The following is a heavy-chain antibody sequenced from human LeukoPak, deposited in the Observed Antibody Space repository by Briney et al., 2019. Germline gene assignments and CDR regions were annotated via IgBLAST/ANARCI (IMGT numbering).Heavy chain of an antibody. Sequence: SETLSLTCAVSGGTISSSNWWSWVRQPPGKGLEWIGEIYHSGSTNYNPSLKSRVTISVDTSKNQFSLKLSSVTAADTAVYYCARHLRYGGSSWFRGRLANWFDPWGQGTLVTVSS. CDR1: GGTISSSNW. CDR2: IYHSGST. D-gene: IGHD6-13*01. J-gene: IGHJ5*02. CDR3: ARHLRYGGSSWFRGRLANWFDP. V-gene: IGHV4-4*02.